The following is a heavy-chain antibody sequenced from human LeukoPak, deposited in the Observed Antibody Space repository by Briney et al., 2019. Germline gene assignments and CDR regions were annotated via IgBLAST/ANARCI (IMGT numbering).Heavy chain of an antibody. J-gene: IGHJ4*02. CDR3: ATESGTYSGTCFDY. Sequence: GESLRLSCAASGFTFSNYNMNWVRQAPGKGLGWVSYISSSSNTIYYADSVKGRFTISRDNAKNSLYLQMNSLRAEDTAVYYCATESGTYSGTCFDYWGQGNLVTVSS. CDR2: ISSSSNTI. D-gene: IGHD1-26*01. CDR1: GFTFSNYN. V-gene: IGHV3-48*01.